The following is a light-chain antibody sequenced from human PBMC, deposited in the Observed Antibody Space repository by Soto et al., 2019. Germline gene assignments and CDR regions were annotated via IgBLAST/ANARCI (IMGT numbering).Light chain of an antibody. J-gene: IGLJ1*01. Sequence: QSALTQPASVSGSPGQSITISYTGTSSDVGGYNYVSWYQQHPGKAPKVMIYEVSNRPSGVSNRFSGSKSGNTASLTISGLQPEDEADYYCNSFTSNRAYVFGTGTKVTVL. CDR3: NSFTSNRAYV. CDR2: EVS. V-gene: IGLV2-14*01. CDR1: SSDVGGYNY.